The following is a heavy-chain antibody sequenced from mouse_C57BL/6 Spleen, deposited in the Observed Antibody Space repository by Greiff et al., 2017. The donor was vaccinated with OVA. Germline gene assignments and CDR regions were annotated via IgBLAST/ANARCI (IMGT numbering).Heavy chain of an antibody. J-gene: IGHJ4*01. CDR3: AINWDGAMDY. CDR1: GYTFTSYG. V-gene: IGHV1-81*01. D-gene: IGHD4-1*02. CDR2: IYPRSGNT. Sequence: QVQLKESGAELARPGASVKLSCKASGYTFTSYGISWVKQRTGQGLEWIGEIYPRSGNTYYNEKFKGKATLTADKSSSTAYMELRSLTSEDSAVYFCAINWDGAMDYWGQGTSVTVSS.